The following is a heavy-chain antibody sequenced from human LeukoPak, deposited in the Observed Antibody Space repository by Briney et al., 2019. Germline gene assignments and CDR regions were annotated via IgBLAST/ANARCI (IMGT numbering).Heavy chain of an antibody. V-gene: IGHV4-4*07. CDR2: IHTSGST. Sequence: SETLSLTCTVSGGSISSYYWSWIRQPAGKGLEWIGRIHTSGSTNYNPSLKSRVTMSVDTSKNQFSLKLNSVTAADTAVYYCARDSYYYDSSGSKTLHYWGQGTLVTVSS. D-gene: IGHD3-22*01. J-gene: IGHJ4*02. CDR1: GGSISSYY. CDR3: ARDSYYYDSSGSKTLHY.